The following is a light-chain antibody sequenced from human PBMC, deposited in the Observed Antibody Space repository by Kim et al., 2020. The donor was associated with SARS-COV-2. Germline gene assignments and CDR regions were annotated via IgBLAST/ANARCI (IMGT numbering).Light chain of an antibody. CDR1: SSDVGGYNY. CDR2: DVN. V-gene: IGLV2-14*03. Sequence: GQSITISCSGTSSDVGGYNYVSWYQQHPGKAPKLMIYDVNKRPSGVSNRFSGSKSGNTASLTISGLQAEDEADYYCSSYTSSATYVFGTGTKVTIL. J-gene: IGLJ1*01. CDR3: SSYTSSATYV.